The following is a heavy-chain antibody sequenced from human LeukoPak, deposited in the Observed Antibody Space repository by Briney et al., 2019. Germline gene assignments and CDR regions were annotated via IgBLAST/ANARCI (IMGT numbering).Heavy chain of an antibody. CDR3: ARDNNWNYPDY. J-gene: IGHJ4*02. D-gene: IGHD1-7*01. CDR2: ISGAGSTQ. Sequence: GGSLRLSCAASGFTFSSYWMHWVRQVPGKGLVLVSRISGAGSTQRYGDCVKGSFTISRDNAKNTLFLQMSSLRAEDTAVYYCARDNNWNYPDYWGQGTLVTVSS. V-gene: IGHV3-74*01. CDR1: GFTFSSYW.